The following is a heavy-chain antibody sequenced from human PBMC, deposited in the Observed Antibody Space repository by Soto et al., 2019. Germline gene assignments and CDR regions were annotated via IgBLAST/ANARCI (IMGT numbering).Heavy chain of an antibody. CDR2: IIPILGIA. J-gene: IGHJ6*03. V-gene: IGHV1-69*02. CDR3: ASVSLSYGILTGFPYYLDV. Sequence: GASVKVSCKASGGTFSSYTISWVRQAPGQGLEWMGRIIPILGIANYAQKFQGRVTITADKSTSTAYMELSSLRSEDTAVYYCASVSLSYGILTGFPYYLDVWGKGTTVSVSS. CDR1: GGTFSSYT. D-gene: IGHD3-9*01.